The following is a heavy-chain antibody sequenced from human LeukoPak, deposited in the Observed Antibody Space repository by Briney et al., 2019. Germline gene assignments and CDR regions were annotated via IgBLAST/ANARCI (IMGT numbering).Heavy chain of an antibody. Sequence: GRSLRLSCAASGFTFSSYGMHWVRQAPGKGLEWVAVISYDGSNKYYADSVKGRLTISRDNSKNTLYLQMNSLRAEDTAVYYCAKDWGRRAVAGDAFDIWGQGTMVTVSS. CDR2: ISYDGSNK. D-gene: IGHD6-19*01. CDR1: GFTFSSYG. CDR3: AKDWGRRAVAGDAFDI. V-gene: IGHV3-30*18. J-gene: IGHJ3*02.